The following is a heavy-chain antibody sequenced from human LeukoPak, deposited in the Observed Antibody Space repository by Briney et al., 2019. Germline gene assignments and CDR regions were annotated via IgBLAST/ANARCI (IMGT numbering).Heavy chain of an antibody. CDR1: GFTFSDYY. Sequence: GGSLRLSCAASGFTFSDYYMSWIRQAPGKGLEWVSYISSSGSTIYYADSAKGRFTTSRDNAKNSLYLQMNSLRAEDTAVYYCARRRCSSGCYYFDYWGQGTLVTVSS. CDR2: ISSSGSTI. V-gene: IGHV3-11*01. D-gene: IGHD3-22*01. CDR3: ARRRCSSGCYYFDY. J-gene: IGHJ4*02.